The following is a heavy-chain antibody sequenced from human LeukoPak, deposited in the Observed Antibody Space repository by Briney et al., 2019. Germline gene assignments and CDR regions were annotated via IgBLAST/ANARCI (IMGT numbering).Heavy chain of an antibody. CDR2: IYTSGTT. Sequence: PSETLSLTCTVSGGSISSYYWSWIRQPAGKGLEWIGRIYTSGTTNYSPSLKRRVTMSVDTSKNQFSLKLSSVTAADTAVYYCARVRGYCSADHCYDRWSAYYYCMDVWGKGTTVTVSS. J-gene: IGHJ6*03. D-gene: IGHD2-15*01. CDR1: GGSISSYY. CDR3: ARVRGYCSADHCYDRWSAYYYCMDV. V-gene: IGHV4-4*07.